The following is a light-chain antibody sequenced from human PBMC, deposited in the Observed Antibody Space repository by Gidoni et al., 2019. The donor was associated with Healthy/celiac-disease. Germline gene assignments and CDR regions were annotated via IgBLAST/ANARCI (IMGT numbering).Light chain of an antibody. CDR3: QTWGTGIGV. Sequence: HLVLTQSPSASASLGASVKITCTLRSGHSSYAIAWLQQQPEKGPRYLMKLNSDGNHSKGDGITDRVSGSSSGAERYLTIASLQAEDEADYYCQTWGTGIGVFGGGTKRTVL. V-gene: IGLV4-69*01. CDR1: SGHSSYA. CDR2: LNSDGNH. J-gene: IGLJ2*01.